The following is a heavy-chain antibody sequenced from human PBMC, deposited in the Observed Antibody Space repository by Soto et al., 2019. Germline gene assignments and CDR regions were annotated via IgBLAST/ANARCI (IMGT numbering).Heavy chain of an antibody. V-gene: IGHV3-7*01. CDR3: ARDMGVFWSGYPEGGFDY. CDR1: GFTFTNYW. Sequence: PGGSLRLSCAASGFTFTNYWMSWVRQAPGKGLEWVANIKQDGSEKYYADSAKGRFIISRDNAKTSLYLQMNNLRAEDTAVYYCARDMGVFWSGYPEGGFDYWGQGTPVTVSS. D-gene: IGHD3-3*01. J-gene: IGHJ4*02. CDR2: IKQDGSEK.